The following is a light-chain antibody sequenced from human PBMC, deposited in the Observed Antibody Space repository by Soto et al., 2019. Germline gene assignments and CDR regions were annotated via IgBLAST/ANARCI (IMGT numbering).Light chain of an antibody. J-gene: IGLJ3*02. CDR1: SSNIGSNT. Sequence: QSVLTQPPSASGTPGQRVTISCSGSSSNIGSNTVNWYQQLPGTAPKLLIYSNNQRPSGVPDRFSGSKSGTSASLAISGLQDEDEDDYYCAAWDDSLKGVFGGGTKLTVL. V-gene: IGLV1-44*01. CDR3: AAWDDSLKGV. CDR2: SNN.